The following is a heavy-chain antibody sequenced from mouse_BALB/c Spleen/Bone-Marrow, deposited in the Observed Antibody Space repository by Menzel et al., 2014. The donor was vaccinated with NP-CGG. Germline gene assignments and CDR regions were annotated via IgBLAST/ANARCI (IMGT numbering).Heavy chain of an antibody. V-gene: IGHV4-1*02. Sequence: EVHLVESRGGLVQPGGSLKLSCAASGFDSSRYWMSWVRQAPGKGLEWIGEINPDSSTINYTPSLKDKFIISRDNAKNTLYLQMSKVRSEDTALYYCASLHYYGFFAYWGQGTLVTVSA. CDR1: GFDSSRYW. CDR3: ASLHYYGFFAY. CDR2: INPDSSTI. D-gene: IGHD1-2*01. J-gene: IGHJ3*01.